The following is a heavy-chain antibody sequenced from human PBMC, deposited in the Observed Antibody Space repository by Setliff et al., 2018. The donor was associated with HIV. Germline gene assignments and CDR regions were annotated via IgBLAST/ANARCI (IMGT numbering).Heavy chain of an antibody. D-gene: IGHD2-2*01. J-gene: IGHJ6*03. V-gene: IGHV4-39*01. CDR3: ARVDCSSTSCYRDYYYYMDV. Sequence: SETLSLTCTVSGGSISSSSYYWGWIRQPPGKGLEWIGSIYYSGSTYYNPSLKSRVTISVDTSKNQFSLKLSSATAADTAVYYCARVDCSSTSCYRDYYYYMDVWGKGTTVTVSS. CDR1: GGSISSSSYY. CDR2: IYYSGST.